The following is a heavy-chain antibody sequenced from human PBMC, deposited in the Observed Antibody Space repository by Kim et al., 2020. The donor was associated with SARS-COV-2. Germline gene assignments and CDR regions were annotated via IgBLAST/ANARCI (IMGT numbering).Heavy chain of an antibody. D-gene: IGHD3-22*01. CDR2: ISYDGSNK. CDR3: ARVLNSRPGYYYDSSGYPDFDY. CDR1: GFTFSSYA. J-gene: IGHJ4*02. Sequence: GGSLRLSCAASGFTFSSYAMHWVRQAPGKGLEWVAVISYDGSNKYYADSVKGRFTISRDNSKNTLYLQMNSLRAEDTAVYYCARVLNSRPGYYYDSSGYPDFDYWGQGTLVTVSS. V-gene: IGHV3-30-3*01.